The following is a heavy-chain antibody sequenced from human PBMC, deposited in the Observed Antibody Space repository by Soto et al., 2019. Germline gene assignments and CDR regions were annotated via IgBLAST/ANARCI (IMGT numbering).Heavy chain of an antibody. CDR2: ISSTTNYI. CDR1: GFTFTRYS. J-gene: IGHJ4*02. Sequence: GGSLRLSCAASGFTFTRYSMNWVRQAPGKGLEWASSISSTTNYIYYADSMKGRFTISRDNAKNSLYLEMNSLRAEDTPVYYCARESEDLTSNFDYWGQGTLVTVSS. CDR3: ARESEDLTSNFDY. V-gene: IGHV3-21*06.